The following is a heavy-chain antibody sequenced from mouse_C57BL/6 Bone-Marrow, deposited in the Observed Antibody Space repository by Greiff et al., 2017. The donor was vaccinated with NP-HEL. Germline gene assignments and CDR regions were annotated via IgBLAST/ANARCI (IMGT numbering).Heavy chain of an antibody. CDR3: TGGSSYVWYFDV. CDR2: IYPGNSDT. D-gene: IGHD1-1*01. J-gene: IGHJ1*03. CDR1: GYTFTSYW. V-gene: IGHV1-5*01. Sequence: VQLKESGTVLARPGASVKMSCKTSGYTFTSYWMHWVKQRPGQGLEWIGAIYPGNSDTSYNQKFKGKAKLTAVTSASTAYMELSSLTNEDSAVYYGTGGSSYVWYFDVWGTGTTVTVSS.